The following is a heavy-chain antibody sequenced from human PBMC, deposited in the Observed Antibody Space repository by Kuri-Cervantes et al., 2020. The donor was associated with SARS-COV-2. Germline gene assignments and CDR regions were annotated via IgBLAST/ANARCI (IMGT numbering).Heavy chain of an antibody. CDR2: ISYDGSNK. D-gene: IGHD1-26*01. J-gene: IGHJ4*02. V-gene: IGHV3-30-3*01. CDR3: AREHPYSGSYCAPFDY. CDR1: GSTFSSYA. Sequence: GESLKISCAASGSTFSSYAMHWVRQAPGKGLEWVAVISYDGSNKYYADSVKGRFTISRDNSKNTLYLQMNSLRAEDTAVYYCAREHPYSGSYCAPFDYWGQGTLVTVSS.